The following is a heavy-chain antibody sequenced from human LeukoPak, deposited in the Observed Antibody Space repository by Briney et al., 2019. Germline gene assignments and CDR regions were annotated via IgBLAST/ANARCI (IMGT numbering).Heavy chain of an antibody. CDR3: ARDPGDGYNKY. V-gene: IGHV3-21*01. D-gene: IGHD5-24*01. J-gene: IGHJ4*02. Sequence: GGSLRLSCATSGFTFSSSWMSWVRQAPGKGLEWVSSITSSSSDIYYADSVKGRFTISRDNAKNSLYLQMNSLRAEDTAVYYCARDPGDGYNKYWGQGTLVTVSS. CDR2: ITSSSSDI. CDR1: GFTFSSSW.